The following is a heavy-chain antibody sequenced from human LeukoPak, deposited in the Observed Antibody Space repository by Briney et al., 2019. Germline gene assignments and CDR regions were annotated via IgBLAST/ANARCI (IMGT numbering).Heavy chain of an antibody. D-gene: IGHD3-3*01. Sequence: SETLSLTCTVSGGSISSYYWSWIRQPPGKGLEWIGYIYYSGSTNYNPSLKSRVTISVDTSKNQFSLKLSSVTAADTAVYYCARDDFWSGYSPVWGQGTMVTVSS. CDR3: ARDDFWSGYSPV. V-gene: IGHV4-59*01. CDR1: GGSISSYY. J-gene: IGHJ3*01. CDR2: IYYSGST.